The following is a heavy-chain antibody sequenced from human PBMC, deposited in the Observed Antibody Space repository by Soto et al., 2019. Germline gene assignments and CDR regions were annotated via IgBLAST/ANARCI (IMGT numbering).Heavy chain of an antibody. CDR2: ISAYNGNT. J-gene: IGHJ6*03. CDR3: AREEAYYYYYYMDV. Sequence: ASVKVSCKASGYSFTSYVIGWVRQAPGQGLEWMGWISAYNGNTNYAQKLQGRVTMTTDTSTSTAYMELRSLRSDDTAVYYCAREEAYYYYYYMDVWGKGTTVTVSS. V-gene: IGHV1-18*01. CDR1: GYSFTSYV.